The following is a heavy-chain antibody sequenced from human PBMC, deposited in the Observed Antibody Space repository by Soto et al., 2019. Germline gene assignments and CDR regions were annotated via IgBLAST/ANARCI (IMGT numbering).Heavy chain of an antibody. Sequence: QITLKESGPTLVKPTQTLTLTCTFSGFSLSTSGVGVGWIRQPPGKALEWLALIYWDDDKRYSPSLKSRLTITKDTFKNQVFLTMTNVDPVDTATYYCAYKPLHFRPFDYWGQGTLVTVSS. CDR3: AYKPLHFRPFDY. CDR1: GFSLSTSGVG. CDR2: IYWDDDK. V-gene: IGHV2-5*02. J-gene: IGHJ4*02.